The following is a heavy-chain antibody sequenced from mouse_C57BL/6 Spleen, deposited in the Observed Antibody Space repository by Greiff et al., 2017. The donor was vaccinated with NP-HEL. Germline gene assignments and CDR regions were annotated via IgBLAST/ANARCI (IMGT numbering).Heavy chain of an antibody. CDR3: ARVIYYGNSLDY. D-gene: IGHD2-1*01. J-gene: IGHJ2*01. Sequence: EVKLVESEGGLVQPGSSMKLSCTASGFTFSDYYMAWVRQVPEKGLEWVANINYDGSSTYYLDSLKSRFIISRDNAKNILYLQMSSLKSEDTATYYCARVIYYGNSLDYWGQGTTLTVSS. CDR1: GFTFSDYY. V-gene: IGHV5-16*01. CDR2: INYDGSST.